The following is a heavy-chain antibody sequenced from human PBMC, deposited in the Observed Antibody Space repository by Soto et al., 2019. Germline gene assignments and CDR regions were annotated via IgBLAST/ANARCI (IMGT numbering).Heavy chain of an antibody. CDR3: ARFTVEFFAY. CDR1: GGSISSYY. Sequence: SETLSLTCTVSGGSISSYYWSWIRQPPGKGLEWIGYIYYSGSTNYNPSLKSRVTISVDTSKNQFSLKLSSVTAADTAVYYCARFTVEFFAYWAQGTLVTVSS. CDR2: IYYSGST. D-gene: IGHD4-17*01. V-gene: IGHV4-59*01. J-gene: IGHJ4*02.